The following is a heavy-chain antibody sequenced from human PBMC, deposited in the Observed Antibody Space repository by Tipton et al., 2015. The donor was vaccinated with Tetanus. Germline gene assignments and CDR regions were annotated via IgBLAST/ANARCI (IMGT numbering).Heavy chain of an antibody. CDR3: ARGYAGVAWDG. V-gene: IGHV6-1*01. Sequence: GLVKPSQTLSVTCVISGDRLSSDIAAWYWIRQSPSRGLEWLGRTYYRSKWSNDYAVSVKSRVTITSDTSKNQFSLQLGSVTPEDTAVYYCARGYAGVAWDGWGQGNLVTVSS. J-gene: IGHJ4*02. CDR1: GDRLSSDIAA. CDR2: TYYRSKWSN. D-gene: IGHD2-2*01.